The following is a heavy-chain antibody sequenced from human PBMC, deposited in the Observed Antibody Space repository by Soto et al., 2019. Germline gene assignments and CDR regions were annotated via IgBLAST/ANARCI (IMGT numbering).Heavy chain of an antibody. J-gene: IGHJ5*02. CDR1: GGSISSYY. D-gene: IGHD2-2*01. V-gene: IGHV4-4*07. CDR3: ARDCSSTSCYSRWFDP. Sequence: SETLSLTCTVSGGSISSYYWSWIRQPAGKGLEWIGCIYTSGSTNYNPSLKSRVTMSVDTSKNQFSLKLSSVTAADTAVYYCARDCSSTSCYSRWFDPWGQGTLVTVSS. CDR2: IYTSGST.